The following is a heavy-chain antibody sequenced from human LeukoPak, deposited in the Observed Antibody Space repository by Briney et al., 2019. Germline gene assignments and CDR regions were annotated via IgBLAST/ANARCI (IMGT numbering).Heavy chain of an antibody. J-gene: IGHJ4*02. CDR2: INAGSGNT. CDR3: AITPPEYYYDSSGYSPFDY. D-gene: IGHD3-22*01. Sequence: ASVKVSCKASGYTFTTYAMHWVRQAPGQSLEWMGWINAGSGNTKYSQKFQGRVTITRDTSASTAYMELSSLRSEDTAVYYCAITPPEYYYDSSGYSPFDYWGQGTLVTVSS. CDR1: GYTFTTYA. V-gene: IGHV1-3*01.